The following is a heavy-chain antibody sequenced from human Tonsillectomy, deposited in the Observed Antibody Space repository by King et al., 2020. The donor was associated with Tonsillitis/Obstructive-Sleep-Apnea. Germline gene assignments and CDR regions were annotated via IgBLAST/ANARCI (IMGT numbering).Heavy chain of an antibody. CDR1: GYTFTDYY. J-gene: IGHJ4*02. D-gene: IGHD4-17*01. CDR3: ARDGSGAVTHGLDY. CDR2: INPSGGSA. V-gene: IGHV1-46*01. Sequence: VQLVQSGAEVKKPGASVKVSCKASGYTFTDYYIHWVRQAPGQGLEWMGIINPSGGSANYAQKFQGRVTMTRDTSTTTVYMELSSLRSEDTAVYYCARDGSGAVTHGLDYWGQGTLVTVSS.